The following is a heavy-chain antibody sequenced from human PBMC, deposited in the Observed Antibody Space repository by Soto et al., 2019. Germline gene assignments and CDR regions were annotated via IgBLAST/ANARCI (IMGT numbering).Heavy chain of an antibody. CDR3: AKQMIVRVITTAGSES. V-gene: IGHV3-23*01. Sequence: EVQLLESGGGLVQPGGSLRLSCAASGSTFSTYAMSWVRQAPGKGLEWVSTVSDSGGRTYYRDSVKGRFTISRDNSMNTVYLQMNSLRVEDTAVYYCAKQMIVRVITTAGSESWGQGALVTVSS. CDR2: VSDSGGRT. J-gene: IGHJ5*02. D-gene: IGHD3-22*01. CDR1: GSTFSTYA.